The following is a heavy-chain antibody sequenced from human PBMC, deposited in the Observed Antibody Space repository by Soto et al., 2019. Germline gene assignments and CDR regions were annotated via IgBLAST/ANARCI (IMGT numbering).Heavy chain of an antibody. CDR2: TRNKANSYTT. V-gene: IGHV3-72*01. CDR1: GITFSDHY. Sequence: XVSLSLSFAAGGITFSDHYRDGVRQAPGKGLEWVGRTRNKANSYTTEYAASVKGRFTISRDDSKNSLYLQMNSLKTEDTAVYYCDRGGSIGNDYWGQGTQVTVSS. CDR3: DRGGSIGNDY. J-gene: IGHJ4*02. D-gene: IGHD1-26*01.